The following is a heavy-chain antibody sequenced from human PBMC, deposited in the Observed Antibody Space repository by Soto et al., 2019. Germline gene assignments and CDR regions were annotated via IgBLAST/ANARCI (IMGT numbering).Heavy chain of an antibody. CDR3: ASTGLFSGETYGMDV. CDR1: GYSFTGYH. V-gene: IGHV1-2*04. CDR2: INPKSGGT. Sequence: ASVKVSCKASGYSFTGYHIHWVRQAPGQGLEWLGRINPKSGGTSTAQKFQGWVTMTTDTSISTASMELTRLTSDDTAIYYCASTGLFSGETYGMDVWGQGTTVTVSS. D-gene: IGHD2-15*01. J-gene: IGHJ6*02.